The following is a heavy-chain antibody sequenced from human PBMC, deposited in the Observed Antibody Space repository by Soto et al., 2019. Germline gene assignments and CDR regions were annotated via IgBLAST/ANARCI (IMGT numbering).Heavy chain of an antibody. CDR2: INHSGST. CDR3: ARVIPRGTGTMFIDY. CDR1: GGSFSGYY. Sequence: PSETLSLTCAVYGGSFSGYYWSWIRQPPGKGLEWIGEINHSGSTNYNPSLKSRVTISVDTSKNQFSLKLSSVTAADTAVYYCARVIPRGTGTMFIDYWGQGTLVTGSS. D-gene: IGHD1-7*01. J-gene: IGHJ4*02. V-gene: IGHV4-34*01.